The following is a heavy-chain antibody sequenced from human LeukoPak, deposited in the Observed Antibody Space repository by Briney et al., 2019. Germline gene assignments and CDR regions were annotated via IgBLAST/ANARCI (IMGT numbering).Heavy chain of an antibody. V-gene: IGHV5-51*01. Sequence: TGESLKISCKGSGFDFSSSSIGWVRQMPGKGLEWMTIIRPADSVTRYSSSFRGQVTISADKSISTAYLQWSSLKASDTAMYYCARQGGSGLFDFWGQGTLVTVSS. CDR1: GFDFSSSS. D-gene: IGHD3-10*01. CDR3: ARQGGSGLFDF. J-gene: IGHJ4*02. CDR2: IRPADSVT.